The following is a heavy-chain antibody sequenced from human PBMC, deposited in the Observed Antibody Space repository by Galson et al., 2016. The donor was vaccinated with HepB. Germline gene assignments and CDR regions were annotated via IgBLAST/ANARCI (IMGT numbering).Heavy chain of an antibody. Sequence: SLRLSCAASGFTVSSNYMSWVRQAPGKGLEWVSVTYSDGSTYNADSVKGRFTISRDNSKNTLYLQMNSLRAEDTAVYYCVRGLAGIVGANRPIITDYWGQGTLVTVSS. V-gene: IGHV3-66*01. D-gene: IGHD1-26*01. J-gene: IGHJ4*02. CDR2: TYSDGST. CDR3: VRGLAGIVGANRPIITDY. CDR1: GFTVSSNY.